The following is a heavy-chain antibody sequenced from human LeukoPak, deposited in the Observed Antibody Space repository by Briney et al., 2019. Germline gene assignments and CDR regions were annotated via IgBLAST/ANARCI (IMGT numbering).Heavy chain of an antibody. V-gene: IGHV4-39*07. D-gene: IGHD3-22*01. Sequence: PSETLSLTCTVSGDSISTSNSYWGWIRQPPGKGLEWIGSIYHSGSTYYNPSLKSRVTISVDTSKNQFSLKLSSVTAADTAVYYCARRIWLVAVASGYFDYWGQGTLVTVSS. CDR3: ARRIWLVAVASGYFDY. J-gene: IGHJ4*02. CDR2: IYHSGST. CDR1: GDSISTSNSY.